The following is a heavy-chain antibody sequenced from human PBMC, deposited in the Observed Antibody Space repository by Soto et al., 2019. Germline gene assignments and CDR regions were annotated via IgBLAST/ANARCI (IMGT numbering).Heavy chain of an antibody. J-gene: IGHJ6*02. CDR2: ISYDGSNK. CDR1: GFTFSSYA. D-gene: IGHD2-15*01. Sequence: GGSLRLSCAASGFTFSSYAMHWVRQAPGKGLEWVAVISYDGSNKYYADSVKGRFTISRDNSKNTLYLQMNSLRAEDTAVYYCARSHCSGGSCYPPNGDYYYGMDVWGQGTTVTVSS. CDR3: ARSHCSGGSCYPPNGDYYYGMDV. V-gene: IGHV3-30-3*01.